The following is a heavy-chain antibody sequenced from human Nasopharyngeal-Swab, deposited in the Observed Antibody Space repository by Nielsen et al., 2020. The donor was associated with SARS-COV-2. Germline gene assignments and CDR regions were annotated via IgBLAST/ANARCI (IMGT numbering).Heavy chain of an antibody. D-gene: IGHD3-10*01. CDR2: NYYSGST. Sequence: SETLSLTCTVSGGSISSYYWSWIRQPPGKGLEWIGYNYYSGSTNYNPSLKSRVTISVDTSKNQFSLKLSSVTAADTAVYYCARAPPMVRGVMDAFDIWGQGTMVTVSS. V-gene: IGHV4-59*01. CDR1: GGSISSYY. CDR3: ARAPPMVRGVMDAFDI. J-gene: IGHJ3*02.